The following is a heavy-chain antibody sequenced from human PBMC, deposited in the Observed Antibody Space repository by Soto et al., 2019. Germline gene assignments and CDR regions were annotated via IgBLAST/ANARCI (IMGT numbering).Heavy chain of an antibody. Sequence: QVQLVESGGGVVQPGRSLRLSCAASGFTFSSYGMHWVRQAPGKGLEWVAVIWYDGSNKYYADSVKGRFTISRDNSKNTLYLKMNSLRAEDTAVYYCARARYSSGWYPFDYWGQGTLVTVSS. D-gene: IGHD6-19*01. CDR1: GFTFSSYG. CDR2: IWYDGSNK. CDR3: ARARYSSGWYPFDY. V-gene: IGHV3-33*01. J-gene: IGHJ4*02.